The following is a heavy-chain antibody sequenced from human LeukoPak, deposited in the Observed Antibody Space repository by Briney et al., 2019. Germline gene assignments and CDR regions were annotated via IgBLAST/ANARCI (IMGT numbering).Heavy chain of an antibody. J-gene: IGHJ4*02. CDR2: IRYDGSNK. Sequence: GGSLRLSCAASGFTFSSYGMHWVRQAPGKGLEWVAFIRYDGSNKYYADSVKGRFTISRDNSKNTLYLQMNSLRAEDTAVYYCARDRGEGGYTVTHFDYWGQGTLVTVSS. D-gene: IGHD4-11*01. CDR1: GFTFSSYG. V-gene: IGHV3-30*02. CDR3: ARDRGEGGYTVTHFDY.